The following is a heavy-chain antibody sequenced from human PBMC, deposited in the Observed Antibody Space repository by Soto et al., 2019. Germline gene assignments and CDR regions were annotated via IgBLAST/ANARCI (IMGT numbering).Heavy chain of an antibody. V-gene: IGHV3-30-3*01. J-gene: IGHJ4*02. D-gene: IGHD2-21*01. CDR1: GFTFSSYA. CDR3: ARDHMAAYYFDY. Sequence: PWGSLRLSCAASGFTFSSYAMHWVRQAPGKGLEWVAVISYDGSNKYYADSVKGRFTISRDNSKNTLYLQMNSLRAEETAVYYCARDHMAAYYFDYWGQGTLVTVSS. CDR2: ISYDGSNK.